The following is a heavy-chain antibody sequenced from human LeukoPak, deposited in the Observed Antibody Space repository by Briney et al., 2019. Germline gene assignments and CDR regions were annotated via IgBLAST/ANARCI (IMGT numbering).Heavy chain of an antibody. V-gene: IGHV1-69*13. Sequence: ASVKVSCKASGGTFSSYAISWVRQAPGQGLEWMGGIIPIFGTANYAQKFQGRVTITADESTSTAYMELSSLRSEDTAVYYCAKDKRLELDAFDIWGQGTMVTVSS. CDR2: IIPIFGTA. J-gene: IGHJ3*02. CDR1: GGTFSSYA. CDR3: AKDKRLELDAFDI. D-gene: IGHD1-7*01.